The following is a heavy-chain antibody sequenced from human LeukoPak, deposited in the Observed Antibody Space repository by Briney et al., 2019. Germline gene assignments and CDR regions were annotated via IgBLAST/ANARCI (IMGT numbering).Heavy chain of an antibody. V-gene: IGHV1-3*01. J-gene: IGHJ4*02. CDR2: INAGNGNT. D-gene: IGHD6-19*01. Sequence: ASVKVSCKASGYTFTSYAMHWVRQAPGQRLEWMGWINAGNGNTKYSQKFQGRVTITRDTSASTAYMELSSLRSEDTAVYYCARKVPNEVIAVAGIDYWGQGTLVTVSS. CDR1: GYTFTSYA. CDR3: ARKVPNEVIAVAGIDY.